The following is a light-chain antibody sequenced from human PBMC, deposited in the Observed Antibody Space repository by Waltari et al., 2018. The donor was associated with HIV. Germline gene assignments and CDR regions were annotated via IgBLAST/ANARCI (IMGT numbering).Light chain of an antibody. CDR2: SDN. J-gene: IGLJ3*02. CDR1: RSNIGDNP. CDR3: ATWDDSLNEWV. V-gene: IGLV1-44*01. Sequence: QSVLTQPPSASGTPGQRVTIPCSGRRSNIGDNPVTWYHQVPGTAPQVLIYSDNQRPSGVPDRISGSKSGTSVSLAISGLQSEDEADYYCATWDDSLNEWVFGGGTKLTVL.